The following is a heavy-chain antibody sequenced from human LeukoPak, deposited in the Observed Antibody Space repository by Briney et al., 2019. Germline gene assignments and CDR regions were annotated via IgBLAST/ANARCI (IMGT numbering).Heavy chain of an antibody. D-gene: IGHD2/OR15-2a*01. J-gene: IGHJ3*02. V-gene: IGHV4-59*01. CDR2: MYYSGST. CDR3: ARVWSENFYEDRGAFDI. CDR1: GGSISSYY. Sequence: SETLSLTCTVSGGSISSYYWSWIRQPPGKGLEWIGYMYYSGSTNYNPSTNYNPSLKSRVTISVDTSKNQFSLKLSSVTAADTAVYYCARVWSENFYEDRGAFDIWGQGTMVTVSS.